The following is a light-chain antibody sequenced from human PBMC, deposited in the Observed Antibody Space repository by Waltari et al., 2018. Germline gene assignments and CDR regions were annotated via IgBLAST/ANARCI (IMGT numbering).Light chain of an antibody. V-gene: IGLV3-1*01. CDR3: QAWDSNTVV. J-gene: IGLJ2*01. Sequence: SYELTQPPSVSVSPGQTAILTGSGERLGDKYAYWYQQTPGQSPVRVIYQDSRQASGIPERFSGSNAGNTATLTISGSQAMDEADYYCQAWDSNTVVFGGGTKLTVL. CDR1: RLGDKY. CDR2: QDS.